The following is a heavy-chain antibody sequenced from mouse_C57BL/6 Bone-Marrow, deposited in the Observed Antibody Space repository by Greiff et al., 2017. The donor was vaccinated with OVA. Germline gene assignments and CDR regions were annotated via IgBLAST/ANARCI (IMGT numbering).Heavy chain of an antibody. CDR3: TPDLLLPPWCAY. J-gene: IGHJ3*01. CDR2: IDPENGDT. V-gene: IGHV14-4*01. CDR1: GFNIKDDY. D-gene: IGHD1-1*01. Sequence: VQLQQSGAELVRPGASVKLSCTASGFNIKDDYMHWVKQRPEQGLEWIGWIDPENGDTEYAAKFKGKATITADTSSNTAYLQLSSLTSDDTAVYYCTPDLLLPPWCAYWGQGTLVTVSA.